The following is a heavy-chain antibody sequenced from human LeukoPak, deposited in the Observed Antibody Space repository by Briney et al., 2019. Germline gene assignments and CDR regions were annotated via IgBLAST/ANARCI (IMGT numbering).Heavy chain of an antibody. CDR2: ISSSSSYI. D-gene: IGHD1-26*01. J-gene: IGHJ3*02. CDR1: GFTFSSYS. Sequence: GGSLRLSCAASGFTFSSYSMNWVRQAPGKGLEWVSSISSSSSYIYYADSVKGRFTISRDNAKNSLYLQMNSLRAEDTAVYYCAREVGTPQAFDIWGQGTMVTVSS. CDR3: AREVGTPQAFDI. V-gene: IGHV3-21*01.